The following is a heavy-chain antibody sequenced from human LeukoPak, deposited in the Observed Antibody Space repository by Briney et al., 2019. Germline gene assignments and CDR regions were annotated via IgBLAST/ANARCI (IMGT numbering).Heavy chain of an antibody. CDR3: ARGDTRGAGSYYYYYYMDV. J-gene: IGHJ6*03. Sequence: ASVKVSCKASGYTFTSYYMHWVRQAPGQGLEWMGWINPNSGGTNYAQKFQGRVTMTRDTSISTAYMELSRLRSDDTAVYYCARGDTRGAGSYYYYYYMDVWGKGTTVTVSS. V-gene: IGHV1-2*02. CDR1: GYTFTSYY. D-gene: IGHD1-14*01. CDR2: INPNSGGT.